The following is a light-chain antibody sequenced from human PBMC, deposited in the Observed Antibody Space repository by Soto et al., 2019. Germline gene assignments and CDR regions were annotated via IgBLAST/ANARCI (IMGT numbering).Light chain of an antibody. V-gene: IGKV1-27*01. Sequence: DIQMPQSPSSLSASVGDRVTITCRASQAISNFLVWYQQKPGKAPNLLISAASTLQSGVPSRFSGSGSGTDFTLTISSLQPEDVATSYCQKYNGPFGKATKVQVK. J-gene: IGKJ1*01. CDR1: QAISNF. CDR3: QKYNGP. CDR2: AAS.